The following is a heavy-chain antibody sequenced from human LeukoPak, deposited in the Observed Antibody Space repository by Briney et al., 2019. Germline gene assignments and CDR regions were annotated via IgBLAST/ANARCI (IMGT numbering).Heavy chain of an antibody. J-gene: IGHJ6*02. CDR1: GFTFSSYW. CDR2: ISWNSGSI. CDR3: AKESDYGSGTYGMDV. V-gene: IGHV3-9*01. Sequence: GGSLRLSCVASGFTFSSYWMHWVRQAPGKGLEWVSGISWNSGSIGYADSVKGRFTISRDNAKNSLYLQMNSLRAEDTALYYCAKESDYGSGTYGMDVWGQGTTVTVSS. D-gene: IGHD3-10*01.